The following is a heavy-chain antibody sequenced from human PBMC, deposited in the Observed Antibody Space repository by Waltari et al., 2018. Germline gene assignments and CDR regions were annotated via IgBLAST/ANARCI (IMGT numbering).Heavy chain of an antibody. J-gene: IGHJ4*02. CDR1: GFPFSAST. CDR3: AGQQPMEH. D-gene: IGHD1-1*01. Sequence: DVQLVQSGGGLVKPGGSLRRPCAVSGFPFSASTMNWVRQAPGKGLEWVSSITSRSGIIHYADSVRGRFIVSRDNANSSVFLQMNNLTPEDTAVYYCAGQQPMEHWGQGTLVTVSS. V-gene: IGHV3-21*04. CDR2: ITSRSGII.